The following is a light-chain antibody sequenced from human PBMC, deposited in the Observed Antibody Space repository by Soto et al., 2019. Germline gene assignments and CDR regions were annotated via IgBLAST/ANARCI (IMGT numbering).Light chain of an antibody. CDR2: DAS. Sequence: DIQMTQSPSSLSASVGDRVTITCQASQDISNYLNWYQQKPGKAPKLLIYDASNLKTGVPSRFSGSGSGTDFTFTISSLQPEDIATYYCQQDDNLPPNTFGQGTKLEIK. CDR1: QDISNY. J-gene: IGKJ2*01. CDR3: QQDDNLPPNT. V-gene: IGKV1-33*01.